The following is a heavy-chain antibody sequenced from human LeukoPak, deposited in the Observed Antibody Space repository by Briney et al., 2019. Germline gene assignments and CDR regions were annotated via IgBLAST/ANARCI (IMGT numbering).Heavy chain of an antibody. D-gene: IGHD3-3*01. J-gene: IGHJ4*02. CDR1: GFTFTSSV. CDR3: TVRDYDFWRGYHS. CDR2: IVVGSGNT. V-gene: IGHV1-58*02. Sequence: TSVKVSCKASGFTFTSSVMQWVRQARGRRLEWIGWIVVGSGNTNYAQKFQERVTITRDMSTSTAYMELSSLRSEDTAVYYCTVRDYDFWRGYHSWGQGTLVTVSS.